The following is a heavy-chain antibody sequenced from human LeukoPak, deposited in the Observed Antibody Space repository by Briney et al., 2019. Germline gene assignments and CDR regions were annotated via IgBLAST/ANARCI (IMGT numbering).Heavy chain of an antibody. D-gene: IGHD1-1*01. CDR2: IKQDGSEK. CDR3: ARDPNSRNDGYFDY. V-gene: IGHV3-7*01. J-gene: IGHJ4*02. CDR1: GFTFSSYW. Sequence: GGSLRLSCAASGFTFSSYWMSWVRQAPGKGLEWVANIKQDGSEKYYVDSVKGRFTISRDNAKNSLYLQMNSLRAEDTAVYYCARDPNSRNDGYFDYWGQGTLVTVSS.